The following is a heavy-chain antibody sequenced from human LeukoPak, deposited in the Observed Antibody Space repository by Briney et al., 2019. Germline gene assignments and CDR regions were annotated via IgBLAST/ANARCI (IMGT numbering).Heavy chain of an antibody. CDR1: GGSTSSHF. J-gene: IGHJ3*01. V-gene: IGHV4-59*08. Sequence: PSEPLSLPCSVSGGSTSSHFWTWIRQPPGKGLEWPGYVYNTGSTNYNPSLQSRVTMTLDASKNQFYLKLTSVTAADTAVYFCARDDYGVFDAFDVWGQGTVVTVSS. D-gene: IGHD3-16*01. CDR3: ARDDYGVFDAFDV. CDR2: VYNTGST.